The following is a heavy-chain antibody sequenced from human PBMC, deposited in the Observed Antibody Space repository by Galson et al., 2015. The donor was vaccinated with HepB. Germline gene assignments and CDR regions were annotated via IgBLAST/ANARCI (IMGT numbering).Heavy chain of an antibody. V-gene: IGHV3-66*01. CDR1: GFTVSSNY. Sequence: SLRLSCAASGFTVSSNYMSWVRQAPGKGLEWVSVIYSGGSTYYADSVKGRFTISRDNSKNTLYLQMNSLRAEDTAVYYCAKDVAVVNRGRWFDPWGQGTLVTVSS. CDR3: AKDVAVVNRGRWFDP. D-gene: IGHD6-19*01. J-gene: IGHJ5*02. CDR2: IYSGGST.